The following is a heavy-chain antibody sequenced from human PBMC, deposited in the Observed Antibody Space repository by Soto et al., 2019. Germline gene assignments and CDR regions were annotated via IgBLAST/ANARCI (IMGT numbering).Heavy chain of an antibody. CDR2: ISSSSSYI. V-gene: IGHV3-21*01. Sequence: EVQLVESGGGLVKPGGSLRLSCAASGFTFSSYSMNWVRQAPGKGLEWVSSISSSSSYIYYADSVKGRFTISRDNAKNSLYLQMNSLRAEDTAVYYCARASDFGVVVGYFDYWGQGTLVTVSS. CDR3: ARASDFGVVVGYFDY. J-gene: IGHJ4*02. D-gene: IGHD3-3*01. CDR1: GFTFSSYS.